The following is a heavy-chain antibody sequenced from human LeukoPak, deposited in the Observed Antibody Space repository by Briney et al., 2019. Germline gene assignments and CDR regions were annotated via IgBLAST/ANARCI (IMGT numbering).Heavy chain of an antibody. CDR3: ASHVDTAMDFDY. V-gene: IGHV4-34*01. Sequence: SETLSLTCAVYGESFSGYYWSWIRQPPGKGLEWIGEINHSGSTNYNPSLKSRVTISVDTSKNQFSLKLSSVTAANTAVYYRASHVDTAMDFDYWGQGTLVTVSS. D-gene: IGHD5-18*01. CDR2: INHSGST. J-gene: IGHJ4*02. CDR1: GESFSGYY.